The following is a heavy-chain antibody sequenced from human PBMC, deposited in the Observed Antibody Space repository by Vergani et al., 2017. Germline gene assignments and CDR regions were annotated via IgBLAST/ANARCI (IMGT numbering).Heavy chain of an antibody. CDR2: VNQDGSEK. D-gene: IGHD3-10*01. CDR3: GRLSLIRRGSGNDGINLCHDMLV. CDR1: GFISSSYW. J-gene: IGHJ6*01. V-gene: IGHV3-7*01. Sequence: EGQLVESGGDWVQRGGSLRLSCAASGFISSSYWMSWVRQAPGKGLEWVANVNQDGSEKYYVDSVRGRFTISRDNAKNSIYLQMNSLRAEDTAVYFCGRLSLIRRGSGNDGINLCHDMLVWGRGPTVIVSS.